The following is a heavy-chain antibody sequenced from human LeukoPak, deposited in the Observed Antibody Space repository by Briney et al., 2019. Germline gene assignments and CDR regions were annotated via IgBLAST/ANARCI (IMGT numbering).Heavy chain of an antibody. V-gene: IGHV4-34*01. CDR3: AGGYSAHYPRMNWFDP. D-gene: IGHD2-21*01. J-gene: IGHJ5*02. CDR1: VEPFSGYY. Sequence: SETLSLICAVYVEPFSGYYWICIRQPPGKGLEWIGEINHSGSTNYNPSLKSRVTISVDTSKNEFSLKLSSLNTPDTAGYYCAGGYSAHYPRMNWFDPWRQGTRVRV. CDR2: INHSGST.